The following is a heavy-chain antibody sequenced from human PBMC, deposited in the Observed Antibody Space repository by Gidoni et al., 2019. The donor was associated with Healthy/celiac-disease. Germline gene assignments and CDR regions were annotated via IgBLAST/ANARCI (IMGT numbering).Heavy chain of an antibody. CDR3: ASELVGRSITAMVDY. D-gene: IGHD5-18*01. Sequence: EVQLVESGGGLVKPGGSLRLACAASGFTFSSYSMNWVRQAPGKGLEGVAYISSSSSYIYYADSVKGRFTISRDNAKNSLYLQMNSLRAEDTAVYYCASELVGRSITAMVDYWGQGTLVTVSS. J-gene: IGHJ4*02. V-gene: IGHV3-21*01. CDR1: GFTFSSYS. CDR2: ISSSSSYI.